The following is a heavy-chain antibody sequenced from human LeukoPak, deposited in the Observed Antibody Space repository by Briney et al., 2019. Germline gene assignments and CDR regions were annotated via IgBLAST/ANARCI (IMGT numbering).Heavy chain of an antibody. CDR2: ISAYNGNT. CDR1: GYTFTSYG. D-gene: IGHD3-22*01. V-gene: IGHV1-18*01. CDR3: ARRTYYYDSSGYYPTKSYYMDV. Sequence: ASVKVSCKASGYTFTSYGISWVRQAPGQGLEWMGWISAYNGNTNYAQKLQGRVTMTTDTSTSTAYMELRSLRSDDTAVYYCARRTYYYDSSGYYPTKSYYMDVWGKGTTVTVSS. J-gene: IGHJ6*03.